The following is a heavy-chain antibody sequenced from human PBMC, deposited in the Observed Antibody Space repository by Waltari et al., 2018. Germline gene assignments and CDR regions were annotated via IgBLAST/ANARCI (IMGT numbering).Heavy chain of an antibody. CDR1: GYSISSGYY. Sequence: QVQLQESGPGLVKPSETLSLTCAVSGYSISSGYYWGWIRQPPGKGLEWIGSIYYSGSTYYNPSLKSRVTISVDTSKNQFSLKLSSVTAADTAVYYCARVVVVQPIRGDYFDYWGQGTLVTVSS. D-gene: IGHD3-22*01. J-gene: IGHJ4*02. CDR3: ARVVVVQPIRGDYFDY. CDR2: IYYSGST. V-gene: IGHV4-38-2*01.